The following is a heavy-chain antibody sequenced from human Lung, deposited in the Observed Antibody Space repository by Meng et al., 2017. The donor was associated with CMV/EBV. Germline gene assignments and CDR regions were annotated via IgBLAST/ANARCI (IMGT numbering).Heavy chain of an antibody. CDR2: INVDSGNT. D-gene: IGHD5-12*01. V-gene: IGHV1-3*01. CDR1: GYTFTEYA. Sequence: SCKTSGYTFTEYALQWVRQAPRQRLEWMGWINVDSGNTKCSQNFQGRLTITRDTSATTAYMELSSLRSEDTAVYYCARDVYGGYDSWGQGTLVTVSS. CDR3: ARDVYGGYDS. J-gene: IGHJ5*01.